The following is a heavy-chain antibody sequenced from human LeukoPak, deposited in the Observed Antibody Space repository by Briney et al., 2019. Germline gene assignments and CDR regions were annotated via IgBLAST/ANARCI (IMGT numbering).Heavy chain of an antibody. CDR3: ARDSPIDYDFWGGYLLDY. V-gene: IGHV4-59*12. CDR2: IYYSGST. Sequence: SETLSLTCTVSGGSFSTYYWSWIRQPPGKGLEWIGYIYYSGSTNYNPSLKSRVTISVDTSKNQFSLKLSSVTAADTAVYYCARDSPIDYDFWGGYLLDYWGQGTLVTVSS. CDR1: GGSFSTYY. J-gene: IGHJ4*02. D-gene: IGHD3-3*01.